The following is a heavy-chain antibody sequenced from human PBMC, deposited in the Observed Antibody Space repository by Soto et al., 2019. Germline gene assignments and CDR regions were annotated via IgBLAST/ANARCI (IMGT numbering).Heavy chain of an antibody. CDR1: GFTFSSYA. Sequence: EVQLLESGGGLVQPGGSLRLSCAASGFTFSSYAMSWVRQAPGKGLEWVSAISGSGGSTYYADSVKGRFTIARDNSKNTRYLQMNSLRDEDTAVYYCAKDCLYYDFWSGYYDYYYYMDVWGKGTTVTVSS. D-gene: IGHD3-3*01. CDR3: AKDCLYYDFWSGYYDYYYYMDV. CDR2: ISGSGGST. V-gene: IGHV3-23*01. J-gene: IGHJ6*03.